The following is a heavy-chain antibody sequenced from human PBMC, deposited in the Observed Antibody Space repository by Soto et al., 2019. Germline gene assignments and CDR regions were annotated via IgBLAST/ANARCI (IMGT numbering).Heavy chain of an antibody. D-gene: IGHD3-10*01. J-gene: IGHJ6*02. CDR1: GFTFSSYA. V-gene: IGHV3-23*01. CDR3: AKDARYYYGSGSYYNVYYGMDV. CDR2: ISGSGGST. Sequence: VGSLRLSCAASGFTFSSYAMSWVRQAPGKGLEWVSAISGSGGSTYYADSVKGRFTISRDNSKNTLYLQMNSLRAEDTAVYYCAKDARYYYGSGSYYNVYYGMDVWGQGTTVTVSS.